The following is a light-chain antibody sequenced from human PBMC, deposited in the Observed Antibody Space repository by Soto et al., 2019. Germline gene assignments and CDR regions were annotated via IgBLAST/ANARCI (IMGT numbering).Light chain of an antibody. CDR3: QQRYAWPPIT. V-gene: IGKV3-11*01. CDR2: DAS. J-gene: IGKJ5*01. CDR1: RNVRSY. Sequence: EIVLTQSPATLSLSPGERATLSCRASRNVRSYLAWYQQKPGQAPRLLIYDASNRAAGIPARFSGSGSETDFTLTISNLEPEDFAVYYCQQRYAWPPITFGQGTRLEIK.